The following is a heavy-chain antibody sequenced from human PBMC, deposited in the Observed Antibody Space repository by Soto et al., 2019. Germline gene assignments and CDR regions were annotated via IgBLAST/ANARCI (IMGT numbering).Heavy chain of an antibody. CDR2: INAGNGNT. J-gene: IGHJ4*02. D-gene: IGHD3-16*02. CDR1: GYTFTSYA. V-gene: IGHV1-3*01. Sequence: ASVKVSCKASGYTFTSYAMHWVRQAPGQRLEWMGWINAGNGNTKYSQKFQGRVTITRDTSASTAYMELSSLRSEDTAVYYCARADMITFGGVIVTFDYWGQGTLVTVSS. CDR3: ARADMITFGGVIVTFDY.